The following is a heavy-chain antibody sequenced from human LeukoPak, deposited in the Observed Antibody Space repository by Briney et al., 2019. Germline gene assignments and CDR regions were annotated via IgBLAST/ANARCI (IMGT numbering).Heavy chain of an antibody. V-gene: IGHV3-23*01. J-gene: IGHJ4*02. Sequence: PGGSLRLSCAGSGLTFSSYAMSWVRQAPGKGLEWVSGISSSGDSTFYADSVKGRFSISRDNAKSSLDLQMNSLRAEDTAVYYCARAMSTFGGVRNYFDSWGQGTLVTVSS. D-gene: IGHD3-16*01. CDR1: GLTFSSYA. CDR2: ISSSGDST. CDR3: ARAMSTFGGVRNYFDS.